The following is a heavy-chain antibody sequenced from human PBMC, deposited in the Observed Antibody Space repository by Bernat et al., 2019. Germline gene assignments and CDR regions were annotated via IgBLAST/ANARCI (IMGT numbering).Heavy chain of an antibody. CDR2: IYYSGRT. CDR3: ERGVPMAPVYYGMDV. CDR1: GGSINSHSYY. J-gene: IGHJ6*02. D-gene: IGHD3-10*01. V-gene: IGHV4-39*01. Sequence: QLQLQESGSGLVKASETLSLTCTVSGGSINSHSYYWGWIRQPPGKGLEWIGSIYYSGRTYYNPSLKNRVTISVDTSKNQFSMKLSCVTAADTAVYYCERGVPMAPVYYGMDVWGQGTTVTVSS.